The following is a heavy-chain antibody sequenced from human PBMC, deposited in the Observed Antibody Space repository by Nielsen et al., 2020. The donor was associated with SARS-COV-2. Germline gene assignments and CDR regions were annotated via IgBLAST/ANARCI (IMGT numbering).Heavy chain of an antibody. V-gene: IGHV3-30*03. D-gene: IGHD5-12*01. CDR2: VSRDGSDT. Sequence: GGSLRLSCAASGFTFTNYGMHWVRQVAGKGLEWVAIVSRDGSDTFYVDSVKGRFTISRDNSKNTLYLQMTDLRTEDTAVYFCARDARGYYGFDFVFDYWGQGSLVTVSS. CDR1: GFTFTNYG. J-gene: IGHJ4*02. CDR3: ARDARGYYGFDFVFDY.